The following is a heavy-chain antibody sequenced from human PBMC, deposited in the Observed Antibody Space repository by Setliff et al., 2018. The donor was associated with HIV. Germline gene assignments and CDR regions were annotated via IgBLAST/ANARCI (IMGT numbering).Heavy chain of an antibody. V-gene: IGHV4-38-2*02. CDR1: GYSMSGGYN. D-gene: IGHD3-22*01. CDR2: IFHTGSA. J-gene: IGHJ3*02. Sequence: SETLSLTCTVSGYSMSGGYNWVWIRQPPGKGLEWTGGIFHTGSAHYNPSLRSRVTISVDTSKNQFSMKLHSVTAADTTVYYCARWITTPTKGVFDIWGQGTVVTVSS. CDR3: ARWITTPTKGVFDI.